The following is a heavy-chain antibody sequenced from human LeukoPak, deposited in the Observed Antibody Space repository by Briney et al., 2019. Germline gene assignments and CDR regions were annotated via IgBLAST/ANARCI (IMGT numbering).Heavy chain of an antibody. J-gene: IGHJ2*01. D-gene: IGHD3-9*01. Sequence: ASVKVSCKASGYTFTSYDIHWVRQATGQGLEWMGWVSPNSGNTGYAQKFQGRVTMTEDTSTDTAYMELRSLRSDDTAVYFCATALDWTVGKPFALWGRGTLVIVSS. CDR3: ATALDWTVGKPFAL. CDR2: VSPNSGNT. CDR1: GYTFTSYD. V-gene: IGHV1-8*02.